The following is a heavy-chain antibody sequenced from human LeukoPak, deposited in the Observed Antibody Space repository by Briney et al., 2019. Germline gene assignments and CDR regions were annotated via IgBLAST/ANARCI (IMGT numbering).Heavy chain of an antibody. J-gene: IGHJ6*02. D-gene: IGHD4-17*01. CDR3: AGDLYGDYPYGMDV. V-gene: IGHV3-33*01. CDR2: IWYDGSNK. CDR1: GFTFSSYG. Sequence: GRSLRLSCAASGFTFSSYGMHWVRQAPGKGLEWVAVIWYDGSNKYYADSVKGRFTISRDNSKNTLYLQMNSLRAEDTAVYYCAGDLYGDYPYGMDVWGQGTTVTVSS.